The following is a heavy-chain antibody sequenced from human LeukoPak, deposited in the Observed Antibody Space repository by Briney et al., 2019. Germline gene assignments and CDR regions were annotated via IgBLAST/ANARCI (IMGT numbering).Heavy chain of an antibody. Sequence: ASVKVSCKASGYTFTSYGISWVRQAPGQGLEWMGWISAYNGNTNYAQKLQGRVTMTTDTSTSTAYMELSRLRSDDTAVYYCARATYYVDIVATITYYFDYWGQGTLVTVSS. V-gene: IGHV1-18*01. CDR2: ISAYNGNT. CDR1: GYTFTSYG. J-gene: IGHJ4*02. CDR3: ARATYYVDIVATITYYFDY. D-gene: IGHD5-12*01.